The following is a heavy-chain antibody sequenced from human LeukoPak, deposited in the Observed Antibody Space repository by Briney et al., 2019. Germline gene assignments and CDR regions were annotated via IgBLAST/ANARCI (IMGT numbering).Heavy chain of an antibody. V-gene: IGHV3-53*01. CDR1: GFTVSSNY. CDR2: IYSGGST. J-gene: IGHJ3*02. Sequence: GGSLRLSCAASGFTVSSNYMSWVRQAPGKGLEWVSVIYSGGSTYYADSVKGRFTISRDNSKNTPYLQMNSLRAEDTAVYYCARLICGGGDCGGVGAFDIWGQRTMVTVSS. D-gene: IGHD2-21*02. CDR3: ARLICGGGDCGGVGAFDI.